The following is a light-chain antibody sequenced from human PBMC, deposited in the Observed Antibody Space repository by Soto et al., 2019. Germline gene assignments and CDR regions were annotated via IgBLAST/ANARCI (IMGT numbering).Light chain of an antibody. CDR2: EVN. CDR1: SSDVGGYNY. Sequence: QSVLTQPPSASGSPGQSVTISCTGTSSDVGGYNYVSWHQQYPGTVPKLMVYEVNKRPSGVPDRFSGSKSGNTASLTVSGLQAEYEADYYCTSYAGGNNVFGTGTKVTVL. CDR3: TSYAGGNNV. J-gene: IGLJ1*01. V-gene: IGLV2-8*01.